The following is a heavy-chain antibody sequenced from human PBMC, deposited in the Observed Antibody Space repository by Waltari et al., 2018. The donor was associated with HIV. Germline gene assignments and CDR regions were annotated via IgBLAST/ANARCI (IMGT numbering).Heavy chain of an antibody. D-gene: IGHD4-17*01. CDR1: GGSIISNVYY. V-gene: IGHV4-39*01. J-gene: IGHJ4*02. Sequence: QLLLQESGPGLVKPSETLSLTCTVPGGSIISNVYYWGWIRQPPGKGLEWIGSVYYSGSTYYNPSLKSRVTISVDTSKNQFYLRLRSVTAADTAVYYCAPRDYGDYQFDYWGRGTLVTVSS. CDR3: APRDYGDYQFDY. CDR2: VYYSGST.